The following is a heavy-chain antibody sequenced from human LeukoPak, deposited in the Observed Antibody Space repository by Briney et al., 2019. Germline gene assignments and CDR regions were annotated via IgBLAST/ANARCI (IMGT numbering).Heavy chain of an antibody. CDR2: ISGSDGSI. J-gene: IGHJ5*02. V-gene: IGHV3-23*01. CDR1: GYTFSNYA. D-gene: IGHD3-3*01. CDR3: AKGGYDFWSAYQIDL. Sequence: GGSLRLSCAASGYTFSNYAMTWVRQAPGKGLEWVSAISGSDGSIYYSDSVTGRFSISRDNAKNTLYLQMTSLRTDDTAVYYCAKGGYDFWSAYQIDLWGQGTLVTVSS.